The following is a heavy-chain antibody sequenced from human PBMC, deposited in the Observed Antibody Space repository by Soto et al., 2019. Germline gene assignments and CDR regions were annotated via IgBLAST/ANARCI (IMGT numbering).Heavy chain of an antibody. Sequence: QVQLQESGPGLVKPSETLSLTCTVSGGSISSYYWSWIRQPPRKGLEWIGYIYYSGSTNYNPSLKRRVTISVDSSKNQFFLKLRSVTAADTAVYYCARLYCSSSSCYYVDYWGQGTLVTVSS. J-gene: IGHJ4*02. CDR1: GGSISSYY. CDR2: IYYSGST. D-gene: IGHD2-2*01. CDR3: ARLYCSSSSCYYVDY. V-gene: IGHV4-59*01.